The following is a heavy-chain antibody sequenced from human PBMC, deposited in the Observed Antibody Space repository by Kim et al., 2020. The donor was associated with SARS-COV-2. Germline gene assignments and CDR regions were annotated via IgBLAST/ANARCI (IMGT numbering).Heavy chain of an antibody. CDR2: INTKTGIP. CDR1: GYTFTNYA. V-gene: IGHV7-4-1*02. Sequence: ASVKVSCKTSGYTFTNYAMNWVRQAPGQGLEWMGWINTKTGIPTYAQALTGRFVFSLDTSVNTAYLQISSLTAEDTAVYYCAKISSNNPFWGRGTLVTVSS. J-gene: IGHJ4*02. D-gene: IGHD1-1*01. CDR3: AKISSNNPF.